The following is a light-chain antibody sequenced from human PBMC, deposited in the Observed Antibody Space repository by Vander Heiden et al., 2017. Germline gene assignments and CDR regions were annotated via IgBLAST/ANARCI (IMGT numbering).Light chain of an antibody. CDR1: QGISNY. V-gene: IGKV1-16*01. J-gene: IGKJ1*01. CDR2: AAS. Sequence: DMQLTQSPSSVSASVGDRVTITCQASQGISNYLAWYQQKPGKAPKLLIYAASTLQTGVPSRFSGSGSGTDFTFTISSLQPEDIATYYCQQYDNYPRTFGQGTQLEIK. CDR3: QQYDNYPRT.